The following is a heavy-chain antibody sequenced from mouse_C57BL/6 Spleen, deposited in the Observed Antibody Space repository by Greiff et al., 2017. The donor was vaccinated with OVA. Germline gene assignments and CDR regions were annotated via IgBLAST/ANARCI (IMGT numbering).Heavy chain of an antibody. CDR2: IDPSDSET. V-gene: IGHV1-52*01. CDR1: GYTFTSYW. J-gene: IGHJ1*03. CDR3: AREEGIYYGNYGRYFDV. Sequence: QVQLQQSGAELVRPGSSVKLSCKASGYTFTSYWMHWVKQRPIQGLEWIGNIDPSDSETHYNQKFKDKATLTVDKSSSTAYMQLSSLTSEDSAVYYCAREEGIYYGNYGRYFDVWGTGTTVTVAS. D-gene: IGHD2-1*01.